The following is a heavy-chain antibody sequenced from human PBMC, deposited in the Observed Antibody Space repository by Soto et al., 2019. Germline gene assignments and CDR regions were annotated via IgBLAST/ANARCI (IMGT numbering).Heavy chain of an antibody. D-gene: IGHD2-2*01. CDR1: GYTFTSYD. CDR2: MNPNSGNT. V-gene: IGHV1-8*01. J-gene: IGHJ6*03. Sequence: ASVKVSCKASGYTFTSYDINWVRQATGQGLEWMGWMNPNSGNTGYAQKFQGRVTMTRNTSISTAYMELSSLRSEDTAVYYCARGRKEGQLLRFYYYYYMDVWGKGTTVTVPS. CDR3: ARGRKEGQLLRFYYYYYMDV.